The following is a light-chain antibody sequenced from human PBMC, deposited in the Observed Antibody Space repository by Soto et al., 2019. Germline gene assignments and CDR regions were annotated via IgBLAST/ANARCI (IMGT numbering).Light chain of an antibody. Sequence: DIQMTQSPSTLSGSVGDRVTITCRASQTISSWLAWYQQKPGKAPKLLIYKASTLKSGVPSRFSGSGSGTEFTLTISSLQPDDVATDYCQHYNSYSDSFGQGTKVELK. CDR1: QTISSW. CDR3: QHYNSYSDS. V-gene: IGKV1-5*03. CDR2: KAS. J-gene: IGKJ1*01.